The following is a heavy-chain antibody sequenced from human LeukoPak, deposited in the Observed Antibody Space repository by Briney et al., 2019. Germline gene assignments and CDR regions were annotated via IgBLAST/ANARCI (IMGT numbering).Heavy chain of an antibody. CDR1: GLTFSNYW. V-gene: IGHV3-21*01. CDR3: ARAGDYDILTGHLYYYYGMDV. Sequence: AGGSLRLSCVVSGLTFSNYWMIWVRQAPGKGLEWVSSISSSSSYIYYTDSVKVRFTISRDNAKNSLYLQMNSMRAEDTAVYYCARAGDYDILTGHLYYYYGMDVWGQGTTVTVSS. D-gene: IGHD3-9*01. J-gene: IGHJ6*02. CDR2: ISSSSSYI.